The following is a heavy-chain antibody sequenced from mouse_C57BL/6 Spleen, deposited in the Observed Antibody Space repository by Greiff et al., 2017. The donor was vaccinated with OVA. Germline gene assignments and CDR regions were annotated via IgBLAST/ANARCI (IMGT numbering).Heavy chain of an antibody. Sequence: EVQLQQSGPELVKPGASVKISCKASGYTFTDYYMNWVKQSHGKSLEWIGDINPNNGGTSYNQKFKGKATLTVDKSSSTAYMELRSLTSEDSAVYYCARNGNPYAMGYWGQGTSVTVSS. CDR1: GYTFTDYY. CDR2: INPNNGGT. D-gene: IGHD2-1*01. CDR3: ARNGNPYAMGY. J-gene: IGHJ4*01. V-gene: IGHV1-26*01.